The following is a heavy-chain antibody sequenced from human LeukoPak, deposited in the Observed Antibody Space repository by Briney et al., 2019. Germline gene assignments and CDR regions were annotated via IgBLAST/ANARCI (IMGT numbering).Heavy chain of an antibody. V-gene: IGHV5-51*01. CDR2: IYPGDSDT. CDR1: GYSFTSYW. Sequence: GESLKISCKGSGYSFTSYWIGWVRQMPGKGLEWMGIIYPGDSDTRYSPSFQGQVTISADKSISTAYLQWSSLKASDTAMYYCAREYYDFWSGYHAGAIQDYWGQGTLVTVSS. CDR3: AREYYDFWSGYHAGAIQDY. D-gene: IGHD3-3*01. J-gene: IGHJ4*02.